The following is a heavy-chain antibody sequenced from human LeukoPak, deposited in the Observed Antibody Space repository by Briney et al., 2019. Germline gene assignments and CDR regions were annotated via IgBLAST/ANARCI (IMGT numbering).Heavy chain of an antibody. J-gene: IGHJ4*02. CDR2: ISSNGGST. Sequence: GGSLRLSCSASGFTFSSYAMHWVRQAPGKGLEYVSAISSNGGSTYYADSVKGRFTISRDNSKNTLYLQMNSLRAEDTAVYYCARVRGIVATIGYFDYWGQGTLVTVSS. V-gene: IGHV3-64*04. CDR3: ARVRGIVATIGYFDY. CDR1: GFTFSSYA. D-gene: IGHD5-12*01.